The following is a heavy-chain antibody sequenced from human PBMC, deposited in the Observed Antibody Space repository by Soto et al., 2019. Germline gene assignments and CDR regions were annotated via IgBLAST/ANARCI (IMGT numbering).Heavy chain of an antibody. CDR3: ARESCSGGSCYYGLDV. D-gene: IGHD2-15*01. J-gene: IGHJ6*04. CDR2: INPNSGGT. V-gene: IGHV1-2*04. CDR1: GYTFTCYY. Sequence: GASVKVSCKASGYTFTCYYMHWVPQAPGQGLEWMGWINPNSGGTNYAQKFQGWVTMTRDTSISTAYMELSRLRSDDTAVYYCARESCSGGSCYYGLDVWGEGTTVTGSS.